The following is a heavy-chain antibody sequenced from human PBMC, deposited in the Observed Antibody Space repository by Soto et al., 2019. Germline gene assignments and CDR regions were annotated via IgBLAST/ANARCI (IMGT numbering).Heavy chain of an antibody. CDR3: ARGEYYYDSSGYISDAFDI. J-gene: IGHJ3*02. V-gene: IGHV1-18*01. CDR1: GYTFTSYG. D-gene: IGHD3-22*01. Sequence: QVQLVQSGAEVKKPGASVKVSCKASGYTFTSYGISWVRQAPGQGLEWMGWISAYNGNTNYAQKLQGRVTMTTDTSTSTAYMELRSLRSGDTAVYYCARGEYYYDSSGYISDAFDIWGQGTMVTVSS. CDR2: ISAYNGNT.